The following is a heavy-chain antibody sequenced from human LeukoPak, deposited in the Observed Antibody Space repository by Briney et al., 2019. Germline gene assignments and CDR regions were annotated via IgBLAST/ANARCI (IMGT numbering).Heavy chain of an antibody. CDR3: ARVRGGGFRTADS. Sequence: GGSLRLSCAASGFTFSSYGMHWVRQAPGKGLEWVAVILEDGSYQFYADSVKGRFSISRDNSKNILLLQMNSLRGEDTAMYYCARVRGGGFRTADSWGQGTLVTVSS. CDR1: GFTFSSYG. CDR2: ILEDGSYQ. V-gene: IGHV3-30*03. J-gene: IGHJ4*02. D-gene: IGHD1-14*01.